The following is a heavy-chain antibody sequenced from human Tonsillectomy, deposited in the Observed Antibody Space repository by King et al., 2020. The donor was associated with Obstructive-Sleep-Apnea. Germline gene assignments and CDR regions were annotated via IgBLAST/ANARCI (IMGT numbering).Heavy chain of an antibody. CDR2: IYSGGST. D-gene: IGHD3-22*01. V-gene: IGHV3-66*01. Sequence: VQLVESGGGLVQPGGSLRLSCAASGFTVSSNYMSWVRQAPGKGLEWVSVIYSGGSTYYTDSVKGRFTIPRDNSKNTLYLQRKSLRAEDTAVYYGARVPAPYYYDSGGNPEMDVWGQGTTVTVSS. CDR1: GFTVSSNY. J-gene: IGHJ6*02. CDR3: ARVPAPYYYDSGGNPEMDV.